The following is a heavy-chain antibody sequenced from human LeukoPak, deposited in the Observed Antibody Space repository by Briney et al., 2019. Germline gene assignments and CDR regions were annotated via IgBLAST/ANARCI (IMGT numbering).Heavy chain of an antibody. Sequence: SETLSLTCTVSGGSISSSSYYWSWIRQPPGKGLEWIGEINHSGSTNYNPSLKSRVTISVDTSKNQFSLKLSSVTAADTAVYYCARVRRYYDSSGYYQYYFDYWGQGTLVTVSS. CDR1: GGSISSSSYY. D-gene: IGHD3-22*01. V-gene: IGHV4-39*07. J-gene: IGHJ4*02. CDR3: ARVRRYYDSSGYYQYYFDY. CDR2: INHSGST.